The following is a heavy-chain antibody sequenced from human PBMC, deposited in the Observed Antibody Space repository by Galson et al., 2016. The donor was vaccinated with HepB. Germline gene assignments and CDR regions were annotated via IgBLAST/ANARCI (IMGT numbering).Heavy chain of an antibody. J-gene: IGHJ6*03. CDR2: ISYSATT. CDR1: GTSVSRGKSY. CDR3: ARALYYYDRSVSAYYYYMDV. Sequence: TLSLTCNISGTSVSRGKSYWNWIRQHPGKGLEWIGYISYSATTYYSPSLRSRISISVDTSETQSSLRLKSVTAADTAVYYCARALYYYDRSVSAYYYYMDVWGKGTTVTVS. V-gene: IGHV4-31*03. D-gene: IGHD3-22*01.